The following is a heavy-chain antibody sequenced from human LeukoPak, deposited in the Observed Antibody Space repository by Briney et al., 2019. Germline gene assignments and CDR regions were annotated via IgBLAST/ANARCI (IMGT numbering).Heavy chain of an antibody. CDR2: IIPIFGAA. D-gene: IGHD2-15*01. V-gene: IGHV1-69*05. CDR1: GGTFSSYA. J-gene: IGHJ4*02. Sequence: SVKVSCKASGGTFSSYAISWVRQAPGQGLEWMGGIIPIFGAANYAQKFQGRVTITTDESTSTAYMELSSLRSEDTAVYYCARGEGPAATLRYFDYWGQGTLVTVSS. CDR3: ARGEGPAATLRYFDY.